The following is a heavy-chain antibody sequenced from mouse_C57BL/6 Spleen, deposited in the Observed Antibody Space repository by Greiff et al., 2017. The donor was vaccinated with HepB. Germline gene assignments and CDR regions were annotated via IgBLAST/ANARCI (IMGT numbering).Heavy chain of an antibody. CDR1: GYAFSSSW. J-gene: IGHJ2*01. V-gene: IGHV1-82*01. D-gene: IGHD3-1*01. CDR2: IYPGDGDT. Sequence: LVKPGASVKISCKASGYAFSSSWMNWVKQRPGKGLEWIGRIYPGDGDTNYNGKFKGKATLTADKSSSTAYMQLSSLTSEDSAVYFCAREGLRGVARFDYWGQGTTLTVSS. CDR3: AREGLRGVARFDY.